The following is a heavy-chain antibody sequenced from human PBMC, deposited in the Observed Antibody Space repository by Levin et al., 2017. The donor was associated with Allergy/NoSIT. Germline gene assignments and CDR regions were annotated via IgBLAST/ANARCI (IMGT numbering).Heavy chain of an antibody. CDR1: GFTFSSYA. CDR2: ISGSGGST. J-gene: IGHJ4*02. D-gene: IGHD6-13*01. CDR3: AKELLPGYSSSCAFDY. V-gene: IGHV3-23*01. Sequence: HPGESLKISCAASGFTFSSYAMSWVRQAPGKGLEWVSAISGSGGSTYYADSVKGRFTISRDNSKNTLYLQMNSLRAEDTAVYYCAKELLPGYSSSCAFDYWGQGTLVTVSS.